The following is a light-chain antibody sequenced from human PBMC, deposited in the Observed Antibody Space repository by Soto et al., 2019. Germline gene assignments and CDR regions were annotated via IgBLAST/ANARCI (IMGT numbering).Light chain of an antibody. CDR3: QKFNTAPLT. CDR1: QDISVY. Sequence: DIPMTQSPSSLSASVGDRVTITCRASQDISVYLAWYHQKPGKVPKLLIYSASTLQSGVPSRFSGSGSGTDCTLTISSLQPEDVATYYCQKFNTAPLTFGQGTRLEIK. J-gene: IGKJ5*01. CDR2: SAS. V-gene: IGKV1-27*01.